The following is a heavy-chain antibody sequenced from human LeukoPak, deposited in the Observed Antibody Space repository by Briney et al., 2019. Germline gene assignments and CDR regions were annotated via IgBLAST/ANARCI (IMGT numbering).Heavy chain of an antibody. CDR1: GFTFSTYE. D-gene: IGHD2-2*01. CDR3: AKNFGALPAAHNDY. V-gene: IGHV3-48*03. CDR2: ISSSGGGI. Sequence: GGSLRLSCAASGFTFSTYEMTWVRQAPGKGLEWLSYISSSGGGIFYADSVKGRFTISRDNAKNSLYLQMNSLRAEDTAVYYCAKNFGALPAAHNDYWGRGTMVTVSS. J-gene: IGHJ4*02.